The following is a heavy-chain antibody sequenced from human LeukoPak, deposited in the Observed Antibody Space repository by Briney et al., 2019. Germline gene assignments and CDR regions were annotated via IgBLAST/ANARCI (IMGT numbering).Heavy chain of an antibody. CDR3: ARFSGSYEDY. D-gene: IGHD1-26*01. CDR1: GFTFSSYS. CDR2: ISSRSSGV. J-gene: IGHJ4*02. Sequence: PGGSLRLSCAASGFTFSSYSMKWVRQAPGKGLEWISYISSRSSGVYYADSAKGRFTISRDNAKNSLYLQMNSLRAEDTAVYYCARFSGSYEDYWGQGTLVTVSS. V-gene: IGHV3-48*01.